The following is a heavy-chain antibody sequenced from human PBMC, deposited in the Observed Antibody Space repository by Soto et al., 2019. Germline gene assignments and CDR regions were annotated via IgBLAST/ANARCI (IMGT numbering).Heavy chain of an antibody. J-gene: IGHJ3*02. CDR1: GGTFSTYS. D-gene: IGHD6-19*01. V-gene: IGHV1-69*02. Sequence: QVQLVQSGAEVKKPGSSVKVSCKDSGGTFSTYSMFWVRQAPGQGLEWMGRIIPMLGVRNYAQRFQDRVTIIADKSTATVHMELSSLRSEDTAMYYCTIGSWSCEVFDIWGQWTMVTVSS. CDR2: IIPMLGVR. CDR3: TIGSWSCEVFDI.